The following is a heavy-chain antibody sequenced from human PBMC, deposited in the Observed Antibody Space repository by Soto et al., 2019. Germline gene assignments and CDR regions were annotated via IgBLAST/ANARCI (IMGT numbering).Heavy chain of an antibody. CDR2: INPNSGGT. D-gene: IGHD3-3*01. CDR1: GYTFTGYY. V-gene: IGHV1-2*04. CDR3: ARESGFWSGYSQGRRRAFDI. Sequence: QVQLVQSGAEVKKPGASVKVSCKASGYTFTGYYMHWVRQAPGQGLEWMGWINPNSGGTNYAQKFQGWVTMTRDTSISTAYMELSRLRSDDTAVYYCARESGFWSGYSQGRRRAFDIWGQGTMVTVSS. J-gene: IGHJ3*02.